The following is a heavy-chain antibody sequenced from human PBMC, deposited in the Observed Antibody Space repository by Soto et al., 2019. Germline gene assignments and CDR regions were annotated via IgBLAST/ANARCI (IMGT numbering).Heavy chain of an antibody. CDR3: AKGSSSNPID. J-gene: IGHJ4*02. CDR1: GFTFSSYG. Sequence: QVQLVESGGGVVQPGRSLRLSCAASGFTFSSYGMHWVRQAPGKGLEWVAVISYDGSNKYYADSVKGRFTISRDNSKNTLYLQMNSLRAEDTAVYYCAKGSSSNPIDWGQGTLVTVSS. D-gene: IGHD2-2*01. CDR2: ISYDGSNK. V-gene: IGHV3-30*18.